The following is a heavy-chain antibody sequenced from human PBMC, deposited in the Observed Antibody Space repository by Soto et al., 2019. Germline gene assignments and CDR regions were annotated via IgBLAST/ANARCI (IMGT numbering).Heavy chain of an antibody. CDR3: ARSIWFGDGNWFDP. CDR2: IYYSGST. V-gene: IGHV4-30-4*01. J-gene: IGHJ5*02. CDR1: GGSISSGDYY. D-gene: IGHD3-10*01. Sequence: QVQLQESGPGLVKPSQTLSLTCTVSGGSISSGDYYWSWIRQPPGKGLEWIGYIYYSGSTYDNPSLKSRVTLSVDTSKNQFSLKLSSVTAADTAVYYCARSIWFGDGNWFDPWGQGTLVTVSS.